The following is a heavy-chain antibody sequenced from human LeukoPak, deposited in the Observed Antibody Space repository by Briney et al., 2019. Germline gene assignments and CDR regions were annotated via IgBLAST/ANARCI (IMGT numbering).Heavy chain of an antibody. CDR2: IYYSGST. CDR1: GGSISSSSYY. Sequence: SETLSVTCTVSGGSISSSSYYWGWIRQPPGKGLEWIGSIYYSGSTYYNPSLKSRVTISVDTSKNQFSLKLSSVTAADTAVYYCRILPVQYRNRYYFDYWGQGTLVTVSS. CDR3: RILPVQYRNRYYFDY. V-gene: IGHV4-39*07. J-gene: IGHJ4*02. D-gene: IGHD2-2*01.